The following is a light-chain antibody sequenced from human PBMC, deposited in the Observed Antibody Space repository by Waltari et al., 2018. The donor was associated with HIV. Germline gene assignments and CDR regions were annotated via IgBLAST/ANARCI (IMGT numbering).Light chain of an antibody. CDR3: QQRSTPMYT. J-gene: IGKJ2*01. Sequence: MVLPQSPATLSLSPAVSATLSCSASQGVSSYSPWYQQKTGQAPRLLIYDASNRATGIPARFSGSGSGTDFTLTICSLDLEDFALYYCQQRSTPMYTFGQGTKLEIK. CDR1: QGVSSY. V-gene: IGKV3-11*01. CDR2: DAS.